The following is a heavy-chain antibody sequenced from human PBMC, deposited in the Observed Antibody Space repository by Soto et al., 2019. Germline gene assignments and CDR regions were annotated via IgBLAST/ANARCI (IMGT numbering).Heavy chain of an antibody. Sequence: QVQLQQWGAGLLKPSETLSLTCAVYGGSFSGYYWSWIRQPPGKGLEWIGEINHSGSTNYNPSLKRRVTISVDTSKNQFSLKLSSVTAADTAVYYCARCVLLWFGESYYYYGMDVWGQGTTVTVSS. CDR2: INHSGST. V-gene: IGHV4-34*01. CDR3: ARCVLLWFGESYYYYGMDV. CDR1: GGSFSGYY. J-gene: IGHJ6*02. D-gene: IGHD3-10*01.